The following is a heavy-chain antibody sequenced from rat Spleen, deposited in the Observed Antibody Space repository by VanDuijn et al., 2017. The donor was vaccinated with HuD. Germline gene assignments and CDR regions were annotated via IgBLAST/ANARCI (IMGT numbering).Heavy chain of an antibody. CDR1: GFTFSNYY. V-gene: IGHV5-25*01. Sequence: EVQLVESGGGLVQPGRSMKLSCAASGFTFSNYYMAWIRQAPTKGLEWVATLSYDGHTTYYRDSVKGRFTISRDIAKSTLYLEMDSLRSEDTATYYCARGLYSSYIYGVMDAWGQGASVTVSS. CDR3: ARGLYSSYIYGVMDA. CDR2: LSYDGHTT. J-gene: IGHJ4*01. D-gene: IGHD1-2*01.